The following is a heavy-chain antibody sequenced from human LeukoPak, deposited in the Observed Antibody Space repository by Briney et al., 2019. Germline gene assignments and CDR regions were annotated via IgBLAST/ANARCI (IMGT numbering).Heavy chain of an antibody. CDR3: ARAIPAVDYFDY. D-gene: IGHD6-13*01. CDR1: VFTVSSNY. J-gene: IGHJ4*02. CDR2: IYSCGCT. V-gene: IGHV3-53*01. Sequence: GCSLRLSCAASVFTVSSNYMSWVRQAPGKGLEGVSVIYSCGCTYYADSVKGRFTISRDNSKNTLYLQMNSLRAEDTAVYYCARAIPAVDYFDYWGQGTLVTVSS.